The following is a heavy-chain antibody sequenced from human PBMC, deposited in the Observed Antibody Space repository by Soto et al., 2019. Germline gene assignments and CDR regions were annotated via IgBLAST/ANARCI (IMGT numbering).Heavy chain of an antibody. CDR2: IDYSGRT. J-gene: IGHJ6*02. V-gene: IGHV4-59*01. CDR3: ARDHRCCSSTSCPGGLDV. D-gene: IGHD2-2*01. CDR1: GGSISTYY. Sequence: NPSETLSLTCTVSGGSISTYYWSWIRQPPGKGLEWIGYIDYSGRTSYSPSLKSRVTISIDTSQKQFSLKLSSVTAADTAVYYCARDHRCCSSTSCPGGLDVWGQGTTVTVSS.